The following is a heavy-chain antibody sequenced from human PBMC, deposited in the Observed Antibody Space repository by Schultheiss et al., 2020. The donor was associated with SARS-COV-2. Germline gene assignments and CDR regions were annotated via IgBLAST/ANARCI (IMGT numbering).Heavy chain of an antibody. V-gene: IGHV4-59*12. Sequence: SETLSLTCTVSGGSISGYYWNWIRQPPGKGLEWIAYIYYSGSTNYNPPLKSRVTISVDTSKNQFSLRLTSVTAADTAVYYCARGGSSNQPLQYYYYMDVWGKGTTGTVSS. CDR3: ARGGSSNQPLQYYYYMDV. CDR1: GGSISGYY. D-gene: IGHD4-11*01. J-gene: IGHJ6*03. CDR2: IYYSGST.